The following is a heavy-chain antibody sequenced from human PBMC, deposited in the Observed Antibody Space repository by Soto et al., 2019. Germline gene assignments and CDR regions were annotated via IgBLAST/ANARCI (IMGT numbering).Heavy chain of an antibody. CDR2: IYQSGTT. CDR3: ARDRTITMLRVAGGMYX. V-gene: IGHV4-38-2*02. J-gene: IGHJ6*02. D-gene: IGHD3-10*01. CDR1: GYFIRNVYY. Sequence: SDTLSLTFAVSGYFIRNVYYWGWVRHSPGKGLEWICRIYQSGTTHYSPSLKSRVTISIDTSKNQVSLNLTSVTAADTAVYFCARDRTITMLRVAGGMYXWGRGTTVTVS.